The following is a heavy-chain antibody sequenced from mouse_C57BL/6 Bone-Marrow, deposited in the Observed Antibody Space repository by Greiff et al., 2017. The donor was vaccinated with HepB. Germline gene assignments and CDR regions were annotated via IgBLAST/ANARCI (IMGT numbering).Heavy chain of an antibody. CDR1: GFNITDYY. V-gene: IGHV14-2*01. CDR2: IDPEDGET. CDR3: ARSGLLRYSFYAMDY. D-gene: IGHD1-1*01. Sequence: VQLKQSGAELVKPGASVKLSCTASGFNITDYYMHWVKQRTEQGLEWIGRIDPEDGETKYAPKFQGKATITADTSSNTAYLQLSSLTSEDTAVYYCARSGLLRYSFYAMDYWGQGTSVTVSS. J-gene: IGHJ4*01.